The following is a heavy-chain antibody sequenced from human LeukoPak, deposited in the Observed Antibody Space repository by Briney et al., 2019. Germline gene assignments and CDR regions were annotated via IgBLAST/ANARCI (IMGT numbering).Heavy chain of an antibody. CDR3: ARVYSTAWFDY. D-gene: IGHD6-13*01. V-gene: IGHV3-21*05. J-gene: IGHJ4*02. Sequence: GGSLRLSCAASGFTFTTYSMNWVRQAPGKGLEWVSYISSSSSYTNYADSVKGRFIISRDNAENSLFLQMNSLRPEDTAVYYCARVYSTAWFDYWGQGTLVTVSS. CDR1: GFTFTTYS. CDR2: ISSSSSYT.